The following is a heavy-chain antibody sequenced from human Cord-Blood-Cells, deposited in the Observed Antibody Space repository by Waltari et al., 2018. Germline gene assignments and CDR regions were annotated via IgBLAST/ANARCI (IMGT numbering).Heavy chain of an antibody. V-gene: IGHV3-48*03. D-gene: IGHD3-10*01. J-gene: IGHJ4*02. CDR2: IGSSGSTI. CDR3: ARWFPGSFDY. Sequence: EVQLVESGGGLVQPGGSLRLSCAASGFTFSSYEMNWVRQAPGKGLVLVSYIGSSGSTIYYADSLKGRFTISRDNAKNSLYLQMNSLRAEDTAVYYCARWFPGSFDYWGQGTLVTVSS. CDR1: GFTFSSYE.